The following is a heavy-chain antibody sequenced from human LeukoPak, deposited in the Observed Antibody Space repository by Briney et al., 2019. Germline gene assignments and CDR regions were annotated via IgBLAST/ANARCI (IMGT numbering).Heavy chain of an antibody. D-gene: IGHD1-26*01. V-gene: IGHV4-30-2*01. CDR1: GGSISSGGYS. J-gene: IGHJ5*02. CDR3: ARDKEWELTSGGFDP. Sequence: SQTLSLTCAVSGGSISSGGYSWSWIRQPPGKGLEWIGYIYHSGSTYYNPSLKSRVTISVDRSKNQFSLKLSSVTAADTAVYYCARDKEWELTSGGFDPWGQGTLVTVSS. CDR2: IYHSGST.